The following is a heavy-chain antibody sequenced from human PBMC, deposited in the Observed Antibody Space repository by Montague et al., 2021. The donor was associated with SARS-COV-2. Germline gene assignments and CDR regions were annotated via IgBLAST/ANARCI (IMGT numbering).Heavy chain of an antibody. CDR1: GFSFNGNS. CDR3: TKGRNDVVNL. Sequence: SLRLSCAASGFSFNGNSMHWVRQAPGKGLVWVSAISNDGRNIDYXDSVKGRFTISRDNAKSTLYLQMDSLRVEDTAMYYCTKGRNDVVNLWGQGILVAVSS. D-gene: IGHD1-14*01. J-gene: IGHJ4*01. CDR2: ISNDGRNI. V-gene: IGHV3-74*01.